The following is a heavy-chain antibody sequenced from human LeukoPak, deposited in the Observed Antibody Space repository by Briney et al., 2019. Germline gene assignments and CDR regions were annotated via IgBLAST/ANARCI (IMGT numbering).Heavy chain of an antibody. J-gene: IGHJ4*02. D-gene: IGHD6-13*01. V-gene: IGHV3-30*02. CDR2: IRYDGSNK. CDR1: GFTFSSYG. CDR3: AKDLGSSWTNPYYFDY. Sequence: GGSLRLSCAASGFTFSSYGMHWVRQAPGKGLEWVAFIRYDGSNKYYADSVKGRFTISRDNSKNTLYLQMNSLRAEDTAVYYCAKDLGSSWTNPYYFDYWGQGTLVTVSS.